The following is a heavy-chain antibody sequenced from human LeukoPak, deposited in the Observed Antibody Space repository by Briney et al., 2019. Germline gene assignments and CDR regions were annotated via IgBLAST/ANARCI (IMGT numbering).Heavy chain of an antibody. CDR1: GFTLSNAW. D-gene: IGHD6-19*01. J-gene: IGHJ4*02. CDR2: IKSKTVGGTI. CDR3: ATVSMAVAGPGLDY. V-gene: IGHV3-15*01. Sequence: GGSLRLSCAGSGFTLSNAWMNWVRQAPGKGLEWVGRIKSKTVGGTIPYAAPWKVRFTISRDDSKNTLYLQMNSLKTEDTAVYYFATVSMAVAGPGLDYWGQGTLVTVSS.